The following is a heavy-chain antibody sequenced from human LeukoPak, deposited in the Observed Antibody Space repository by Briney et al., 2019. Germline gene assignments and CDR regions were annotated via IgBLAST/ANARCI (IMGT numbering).Heavy chain of an antibody. CDR2: IYYSGST. J-gene: IGHJ4*02. V-gene: IGHV4-59*08. CDR3: ARSEWLDTYYFDY. CDR1: GGSISSYY. D-gene: IGHD6-19*01. Sequence: SETLSLTCTVSGGSISSYYWSWIRQPPGKGLEWIGYIYYSGSTNYNPSLKSRVTISLDTSKNQFSLKLGSVTAADTAVYYCARSEWLDTYYFDYWGQGTLVTVSS.